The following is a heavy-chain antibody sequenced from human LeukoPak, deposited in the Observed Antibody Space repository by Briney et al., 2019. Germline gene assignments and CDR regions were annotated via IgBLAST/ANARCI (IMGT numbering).Heavy chain of an antibody. CDR2: INHSGST. D-gene: IGHD3-3*01. V-gene: IGHV4-34*01. CDR1: GGSFSGYY. J-gene: IGHJ5*02. CDR3: ARSDFWSGYWFDP. Sequence: PSETLSLTCAVYGGSFSGYYWSWIRQPPGKGLEWIGEINHSGSTNYNPSLKSRVTISVDTSKNQFSLKLSSVTAADTAVYYCARSDFWSGYWFDPWGQGTLVTVSS.